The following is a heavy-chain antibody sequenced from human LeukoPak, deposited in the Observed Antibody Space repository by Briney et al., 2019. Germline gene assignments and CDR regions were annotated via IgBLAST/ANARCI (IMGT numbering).Heavy chain of an antibody. CDR3: AKWKYSNSGIDDY. V-gene: IGHV3-23*01. CDR1: GFTFSSYA. J-gene: IGHJ4*02. Sequence: RSGGSLRLSCAASGFTFSSYAMSWVRQVPGKGLEWVSVISGSGDNTYYADSVKGRFTISRDNSKNMLCLQMNSLRAEDTAVYYCAKWKYSNSGIDDYWGQGTLVTVSS. CDR2: ISGSGDNT. D-gene: IGHD6-6*01.